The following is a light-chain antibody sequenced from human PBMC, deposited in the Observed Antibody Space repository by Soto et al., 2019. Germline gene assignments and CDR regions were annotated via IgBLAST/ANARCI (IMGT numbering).Light chain of an antibody. V-gene: IGKV3-15*01. CDR1: QSVSTN. Sequence: EIVMTQSPTTLSVSPGERATISCRASQSVSTNLAWYQQKPGQVPSLLIYGASTRASGIPARFSGSGSGTEFTLTIGQLQYEDFADYYCQQYSSSPSFGQGTRLEIK. J-gene: IGKJ5*01. CDR3: QQYSSSPS. CDR2: GAS.